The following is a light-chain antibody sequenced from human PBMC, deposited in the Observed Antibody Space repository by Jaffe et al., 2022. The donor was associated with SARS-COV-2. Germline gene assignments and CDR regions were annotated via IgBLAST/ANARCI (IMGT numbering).Light chain of an antibody. CDR2: GAS. V-gene: IGKV3-20*01. Sequence: EIVLTQSPGTLSLSPGERATLSCRASQSVSSSYLAWYQQKPGQAPRLLIYGASSRATGIPDRFSGSGSGTDFTLTISRLEPEDFAVYYCQQYGSPPGATFGQGTKVEIK. CDR3: QQYGSPPGAT. CDR1: QSVSSSY. J-gene: IGKJ1*01.